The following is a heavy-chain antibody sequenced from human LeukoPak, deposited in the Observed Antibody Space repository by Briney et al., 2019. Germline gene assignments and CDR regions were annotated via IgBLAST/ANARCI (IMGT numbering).Heavy chain of an antibody. V-gene: IGHV3-11*01. CDR1: GLTFSDYY. J-gene: IGHJ6*02. D-gene: IGHD4-11*01. CDR3: ARDSPDYSIGYYYYGMDV. Sequence: GGSLRLSCAASGLTFSDYYMSWIRQAPGKGLEWVSYISSSGSTTHYADSVKGRFTISRDNAKNSLYLQMNSLRAEDTAVYYCARDSPDYSIGYYYYGMDVWGQGTTVTVSS. CDR2: ISSSGSTT.